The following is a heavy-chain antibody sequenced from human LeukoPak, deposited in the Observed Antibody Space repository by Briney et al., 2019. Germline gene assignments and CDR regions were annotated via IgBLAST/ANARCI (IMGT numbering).Heavy chain of an antibody. J-gene: IGHJ4*02. V-gene: IGHV4-30-4*08. D-gene: IGHD2-2*01. CDR3: ARETVYTSGGLYLDY. CDR1: GGSISSGAYY. CDR2: MYYSGTT. Sequence: SQTLSLTCTVSGGSISSGAYYWSWIRQPPGKGLEWIGYMYYSGTTYYNPSLKSRFTISVDTSKNQFSLEVTSVTAADTAVYYCARETVYTSGGLYLDYWGPGTLVTVSS.